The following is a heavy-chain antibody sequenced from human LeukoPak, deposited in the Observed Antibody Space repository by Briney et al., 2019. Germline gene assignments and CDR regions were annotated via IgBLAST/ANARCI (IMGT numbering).Heavy chain of an antibody. CDR1: GFNFNIYT. D-gene: IGHD1-26*01. V-gene: IGHV3-23*01. J-gene: IGHJ4*02. CDR3: AKMRGMPREAYHFDR. CDR2: VGGGGTR. Sequence: GGSLRLSCAASGFNFNIYTMSWVRQAQGKGLEWISAVGGGGTRYYADSVKGRFTISRDNSANTVSLQMDSLRADDTAMYYCAKMRGMPREAYHFDRWGQGTLVAVSS.